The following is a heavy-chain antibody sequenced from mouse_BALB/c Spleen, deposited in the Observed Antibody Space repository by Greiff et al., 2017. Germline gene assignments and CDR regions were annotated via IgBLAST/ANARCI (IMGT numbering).Heavy chain of an antibody. V-gene: IGHV5-17*02. J-gene: IGHJ3*01. CDR3: ARYWFAY. CDR1: GFTFSSFG. CDR2: ISSGSSTI. Sequence: EVQGVESGGGLVQPGGSRKLSCAASGFTFSSFGMHWVRQAPEKGLEWVAYISSGSSTIYYADTVKGRFTISRDNPKNTLFLQMTSLRSEDTAMYYCARYWFAYWGQGTLVTVSA.